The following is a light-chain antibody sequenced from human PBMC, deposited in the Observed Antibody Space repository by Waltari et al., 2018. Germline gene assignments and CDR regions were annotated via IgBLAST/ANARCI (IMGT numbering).Light chain of an antibody. Sequence: EIAFTQSPATLSLSPGLRATLSCRASQSVSSYLAWYQQKPGQAPRLLIYDASNRATGIPARFSGSGSGTDFTLTISSLEPEDFAVYYCQQRSNWPPMYTFGQGTKLEIK. V-gene: IGKV3-11*01. CDR3: QQRSNWPPMYT. CDR2: DAS. J-gene: IGKJ2*01. CDR1: QSVSSY.